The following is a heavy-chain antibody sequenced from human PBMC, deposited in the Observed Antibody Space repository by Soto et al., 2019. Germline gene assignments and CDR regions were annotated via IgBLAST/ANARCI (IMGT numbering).Heavy chain of an antibody. Sequence: SETLSLTCSVSGASIGSGDDYWTWIRQSPGKGLEWIGYISDSGSTFYNPSLRSRLTIALDTSKNHFSLKLNSVTAADTAVYYCAKYPQPELDPWGQGIPVTVFS. CDR3: AKYPQPELDP. V-gene: IGHV4-30-4*08. CDR2: ISDSGST. CDR1: GASIGSGDDY. D-gene: IGHD2-2*02. J-gene: IGHJ5*02.